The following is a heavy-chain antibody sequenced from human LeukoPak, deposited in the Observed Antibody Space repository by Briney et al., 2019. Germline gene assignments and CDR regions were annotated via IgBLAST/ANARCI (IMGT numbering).Heavy chain of an antibody. V-gene: IGHV3-74*01. CDR3: ARANYYGSGRAAFDI. Sequence: GGSLRLSCAASGFTFRSYWRLWVRQAPGKGLVWVSRINSGGSNTGYADCVKGRFTISRDNAKNKLSLQMNSLRAEDTAVYYCARANYYGSGRAAFDIWGQGTMVTVSS. D-gene: IGHD3-10*01. CDR1: GFTFRSYW. CDR2: INSGGSNT. J-gene: IGHJ3*02.